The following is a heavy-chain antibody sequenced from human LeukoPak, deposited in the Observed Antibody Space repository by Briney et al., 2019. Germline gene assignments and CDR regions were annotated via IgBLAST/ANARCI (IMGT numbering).Heavy chain of an antibody. D-gene: IGHD6-13*01. CDR1: GGSISSYY. V-gene: IGHV4-59*08. J-gene: IGHJ4*02. CDR2: IYYSGST. CDR3: ARGGSSSWSQFFDY. Sequence: SETLSLTCTVSGGSISSYYWSWIRQPPGKGLEWIGYIYYSGSTNYNPSLKSRVTISVDTSKNQFSLKLSSVTAADTAVYYCARGGSSSWSQFFDYWGQGTLVTVSS.